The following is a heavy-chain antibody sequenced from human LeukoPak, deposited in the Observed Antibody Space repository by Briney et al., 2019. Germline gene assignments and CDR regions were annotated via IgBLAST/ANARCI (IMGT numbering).Heavy chain of an antibody. CDR2: ISYDGSNK. J-gene: IGHJ4*02. CDR3: ARDGHLGYCSGGSCYWGYFDY. V-gene: IGHV3-30-3*01. D-gene: IGHD2-15*01. Sequence: GRSLRLSCAASGFTFSSYAMHWVRQAPGKGLEWVAVISYDGSNKYYADSVKGRFTISRDNSKNTLYLQMNSLRAEDTAVYYRARDGHLGYCSGGSCYWGYFDYWGQGTLVTVSS. CDR1: GFTFSSYA.